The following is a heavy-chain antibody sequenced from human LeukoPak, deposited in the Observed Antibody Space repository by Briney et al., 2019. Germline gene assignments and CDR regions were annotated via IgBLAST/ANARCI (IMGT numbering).Heavy chain of an antibody. V-gene: IGHV3-7*01. CDR2: IKQDGSEK. J-gene: IGHJ4*02. Sequence: GGSLRLSCAASGFTFSSYWMSWVRQAPGKGLEWVANIKQDGSEKYYVDSVKGRFTISRDNAKNSLYLQMNSLRAEDTAVYYCASSYALYGSGSYYDYWGQGTLVTVSS. CDR3: ASSYALYGSGSYYDY. D-gene: IGHD3-10*01. CDR1: GFTFSSYW.